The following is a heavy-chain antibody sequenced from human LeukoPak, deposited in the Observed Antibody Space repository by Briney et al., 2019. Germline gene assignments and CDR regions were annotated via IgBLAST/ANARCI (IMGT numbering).Heavy chain of an antibody. J-gene: IGHJ4*02. CDR3: ARFNWNDDY. D-gene: IGHD1-20*01. V-gene: IGHV4-39*01. CDR1: GGSISSSTYY. CDR2: IYYSGNT. Sequence: SETLSLTCTVSGGSISSSTYYWGWIRQPPGKGLEWIGSIYYSGNTNYNPSLKSRVTISVDTSKNQFSLKLSSVTAADTAVYYCARFNWNDDYWGQGTLVTVSS.